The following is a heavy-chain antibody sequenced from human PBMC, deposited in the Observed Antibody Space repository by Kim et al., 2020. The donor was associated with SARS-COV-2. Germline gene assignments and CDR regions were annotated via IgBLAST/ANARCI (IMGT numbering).Heavy chain of an antibody. Sequence: STYYADSVKGRFTISRDNSKNTLYLQMNSLRAEDTAVYYCANDGMATIRYWGQGTLSPSPQ. J-gene: IGHJ4*02. V-gene: IGHV3-23*01. CDR3: ANDGMATIRY. D-gene: IGHD5-12*01. CDR2: ST.